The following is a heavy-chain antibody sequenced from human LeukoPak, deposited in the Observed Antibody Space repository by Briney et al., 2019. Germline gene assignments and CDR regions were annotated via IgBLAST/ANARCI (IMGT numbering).Heavy chain of an antibody. J-gene: IGHJ4*02. CDR3: ARDQDSSGPFDY. Sequence: SVTVSCKSSGGTFSIYAISWVRQAPGQGLEWMGGIIPIFGTANYAQKFQGRVTITADESTGTAYMELSSLRSEDTAVYYCARDQDSSGPFDYWGQGTLVTVSS. CDR1: GGTFSIYA. V-gene: IGHV1-69*13. D-gene: IGHD3-22*01. CDR2: IIPIFGTA.